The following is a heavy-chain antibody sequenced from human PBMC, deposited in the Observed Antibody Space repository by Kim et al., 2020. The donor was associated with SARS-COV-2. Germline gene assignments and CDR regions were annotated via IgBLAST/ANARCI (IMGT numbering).Heavy chain of an antibody. CDR1: GYTLTNLS. J-gene: IGHJ4*02. V-gene: IGHV1-24*01. D-gene: IGHD3-22*01. CDR3: ATLESSGYYKDYYLDY. CDR2: IDPDDGET. Sequence: ASVKVSCKVSGYTLTNLSMNWVRQAPGKGLEWMGGIDPDDGETIYAQKFQGRVTMTEDTSTDTAYMELSSLRSEDTAVYYCATLESSGYYKDYYLDYWGQGTLVTVSS.